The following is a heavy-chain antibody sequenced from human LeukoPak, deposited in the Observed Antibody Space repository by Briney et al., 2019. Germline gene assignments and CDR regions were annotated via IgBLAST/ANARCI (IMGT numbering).Heavy chain of an antibody. CDR1: GFTFSSYS. V-gene: IGHV3-48*04. D-gene: IGHD3-22*01. CDR3: ARVGDSSGYYAYYFDY. CDR2: ISSSSSTI. J-gene: IGHJ4*02. Sequence: GGSLRLSCAASGFTFSSYSMNWVRQAPGKGLEWVSYISSSSSTIYYADSVKGRFTISRDNAKNSLYLQMNSLRAEDTAVYYCARVGDSSGYYAYYFDYWGQGTLVTVSS.